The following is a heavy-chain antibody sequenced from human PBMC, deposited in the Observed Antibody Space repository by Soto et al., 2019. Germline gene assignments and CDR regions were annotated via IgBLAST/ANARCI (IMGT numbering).Heavy chain of an antibody. J-gene: IGHJ4*02. CDR2: ISAYNGNT. CDR3: ARNGGSPPLAY. D-gene: IGHD3-16*01. Sequence: QVQLVQSGAEVKKPGASVKVSCKASGYTFTSYGISWVRQAPGQGLEWMGWISAYNGNTNYAQKLRGRDTITTDTPRSTAYMGLGALRSNARAVYSWARNGGSPPLAYWGQGTLVPVPS. V-gene: IGHV1-18*01. CDR1: GYTFTSYG.